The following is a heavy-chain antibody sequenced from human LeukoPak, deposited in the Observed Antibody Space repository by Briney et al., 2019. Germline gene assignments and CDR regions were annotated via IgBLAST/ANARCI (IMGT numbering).Heavy chain of an antibody. J-gene: IGHJ4*02. CDR2: IYYSGST. CDR3: TRENYFDS. Sequence: SETLSLTCTVSGGXISRFYWGWIRQPPGKGLEWIGYIYYSGSTNYNPSLKSRVTISVDTSKNQFSLRLNSVTAADTAVYYCTRENYFDSWGQGTLVTVSS. CDR1: GGXISRFY. V-gene: IGHV4-59*01.